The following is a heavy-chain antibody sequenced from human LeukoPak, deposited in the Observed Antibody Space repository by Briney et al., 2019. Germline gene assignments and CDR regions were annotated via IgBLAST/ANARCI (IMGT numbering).Heavy chain of an antibody. J-gene: IGHJ6*03. Sequence: GGSLRLSCAASGFTFTSYEMNWVRQAPGKGLEWVSYISSSGTTIYYADSLKGRFTISRDNAKNSLYLQMNSLRAEDTAVYYCARPRYYGGMDVWGKGATVTVSS. V-gene: IGHV3-48*03. CDR1: GFTFTSYE. CDR3: ARPRYYGGMDV. CDR2: ISSSGTTI. D-gene: IGHD4-17*01.